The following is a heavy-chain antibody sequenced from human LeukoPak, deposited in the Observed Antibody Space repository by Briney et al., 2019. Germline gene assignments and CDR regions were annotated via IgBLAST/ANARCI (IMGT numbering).Heavy chain of an antibody. CDR3: ARRGGSYFDLDY. V-gene: IGHV4-59*01. Sequence: SETLSLTCTVSGGSISSYYWSWIRQPPGKGLEWIGYIYYSGSTNYNPSLKSRVTISVDTSKNQFSLKLSSVTAADTAVYYCARRGGSYFDLDYWGQGTLVTVSS. D-gene: IGHD1-26*01. J-gene: IGHJ4*02. CDR1: GGSISSYY. CDR2: IYYSGST.